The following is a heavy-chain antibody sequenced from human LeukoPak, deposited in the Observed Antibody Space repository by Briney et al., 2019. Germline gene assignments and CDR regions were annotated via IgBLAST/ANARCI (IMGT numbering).Heavy chain of an antibody. D-gene: IGHD1-26*01. CDR3: ARDGTGYFDY. J-gene: IGHJ4*02. V-gene: IGHV1-2*02. Sequence: ASVKVSCKASGYTFTGYFIHWVRQAPGQGLEWMGWINPNSGGTSYAQKFQGRVSMTRDTSISTAYMELSSLRSDDTAVYYCARDGTGYFDYWGQGTLVTVSS. CDR1: GYTFTGYF. CDR2: INPNSGGT.